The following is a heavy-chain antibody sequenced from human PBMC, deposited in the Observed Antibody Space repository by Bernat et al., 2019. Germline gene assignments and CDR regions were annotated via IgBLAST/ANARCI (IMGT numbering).Heavy chain of an antibody. CDR2: ISSSGSTT. CDR3: ARDSLGGGDCWSV. J-gene: IGHJ6*01. V-gene: IGHV3-48*03. CDR1: GFTLSSYE. Sequence: EVQLVESGGGLAQPGGSLRLSCAASGFTLSSYEMKWVRQAPGKGLEWVSYISSSGSTTDYADSVKGRFTISRDNAENSLYLQMNSLRAEDTAIYYCARDSLGGGDCWSVWGQGTTVTVSS. D-gene: IGHD2-21*02.